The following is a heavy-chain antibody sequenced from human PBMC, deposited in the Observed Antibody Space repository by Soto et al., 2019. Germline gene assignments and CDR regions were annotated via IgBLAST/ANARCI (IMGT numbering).Heavy chain of an antibody. CDR2: IRSKVNTYAT. CDR3: TRRRDWTAMDPLDY. J-gene: IGHJ4*02. D-gene: IGHD5-18*01. V-gene: IGHV3-73*02. Sequence: EVQLVESGGGLVQPGGSLKLSCAASGFTLSDSAMHWVRQASGKGLEWVGRIRSKVNTYATAYAESVKGRFTISRDDSVNTNYLQMNSLKAEDTAVYYCTRRRDWTAMDPLDYWGQGTLVTVSS. CDR1: GFTLSDSA.